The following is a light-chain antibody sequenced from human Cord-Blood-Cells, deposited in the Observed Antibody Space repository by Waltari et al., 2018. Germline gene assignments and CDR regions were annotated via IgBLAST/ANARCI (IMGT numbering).Light chain of an antibody. Sequence: EIVLTQSPATLSLSLGERATLSCRASQSVSSYLAWYQQKPGQAPRLLIYDASNRATGIPARFSGSGSGTDFTLTISSLEPEDFAVYYCQQRSLFGQGTRLEIK. CDR2: DAS. CDR3: QQRSL. V-gene: IGKV3-11*01. J-gene: IGKJ5*01. CDR1: QSVSSY.